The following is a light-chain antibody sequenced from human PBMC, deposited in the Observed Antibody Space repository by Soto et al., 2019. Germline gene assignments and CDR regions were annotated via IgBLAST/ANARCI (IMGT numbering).Light chain of an antibody. J-gene: IGLJ1*01. Sequence: QSVLTQPPSASGNPGQSVTISCSGSSSNIGSNTVNWYQQLPGTAPKLLIYSNNQRPSGVPDRFSGSKSGTSASLAISGLQSEDEADYYCAAWDDSLNAVYVFGTGTKLTVL. CDR1: SSNIGSNT. V-gene: IGLV1-44*01. CDR3: AAWDDSLNAVYV. CDR2: SNN.